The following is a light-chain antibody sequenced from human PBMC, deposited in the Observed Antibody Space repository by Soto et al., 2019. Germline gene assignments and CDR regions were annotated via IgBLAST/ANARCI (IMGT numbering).Light chain of an antibody. V-gene: IGKV3-11*01. J-gene: IGKJ1*01. CDR3: HQRSSWPRGT. CDR1: QSVISSY. CDR2: DAS. Sequence: EIVLTQSPGTLSLSPGERATLSCRASQSVISSYLAWYQQKPGQGPRLLIYDASDRATGVSARFSGSGYGTDFTLTISSLEPDDFAVYYCHQRSSWPRGTFGQGTKVDIK.